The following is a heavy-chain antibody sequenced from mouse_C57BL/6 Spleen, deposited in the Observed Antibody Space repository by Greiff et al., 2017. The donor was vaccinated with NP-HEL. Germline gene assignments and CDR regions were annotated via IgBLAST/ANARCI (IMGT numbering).Heavy chain of an antibody. CDR2: IYPGDGDT. CDR1: GYAFSSSW. J-gene: IGHJ2*01. V-gene: IGHV1-82*01. Sequence: QVQLQQSGPELVKPGASVKISCKASGYAFSSSWMNWVKQRPGKGLEWIGRIYPGDGDTNYNGKFKGKATLTADKSSSTAYMQLSSLTSEDSAVYFCARDRDYDPFDYWGQGTTLTVSS. D-gene: IGHD2-4*01. CDR3: ARDRDYDPFDY.